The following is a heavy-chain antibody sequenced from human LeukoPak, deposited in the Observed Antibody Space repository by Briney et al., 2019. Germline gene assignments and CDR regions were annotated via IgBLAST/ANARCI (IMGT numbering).Heavy chain of an antibody. Sequence: ASVTVSYKASGYTFTSYYMHWVRQAPGQGLEWMGIINPSGGSTSYAQKFQGRVTMTRDTSTSTVYMELSSLRSEDTAVYYCARGKKTIAAGTFGNDAFDIWGQGTMVTVSS. D-gene: IGHD6-13*01. CDR1: GYTFTSYY. CDR2: INPSGGST. J-gene: IGHJ3*02. CDR3: ARGKKTIAAGTFGNDAFDI. V-gene: IGHV1-46*01.